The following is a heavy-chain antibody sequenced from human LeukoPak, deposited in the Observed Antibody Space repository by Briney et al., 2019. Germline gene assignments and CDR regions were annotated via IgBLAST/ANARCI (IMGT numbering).Heavy chain of an antibody. J-gene: IGHJ6*03. D-gene: IGHD6-13*01. CDR1: GYTFTSYA. Sequence: GASVKVSCKASGYTFTSYAMHWARQAPGQRLEWMGWINAGNGNTKYSQEFQGRVTITRDTSASTAYMELSRLRSDDTAVYYCARDVAAAGIGNYYYYYYMDVWGKGTTVTISS. CDR3: ARDVAAAGIGNYYYYYYMDV. CDR2: INAGNGNT. V-gene: IGHV1-3*01.